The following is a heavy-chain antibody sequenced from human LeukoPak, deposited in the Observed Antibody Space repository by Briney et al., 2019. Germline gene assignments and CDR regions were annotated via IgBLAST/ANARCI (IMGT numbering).Heavy chain of an antibody. CDR3: ARSRRPMSDYYYYYGMDV. CDR2: INPNSGGT. D-gene: IGHD1-1*01. CDR1: GYTFTGYY. Sequence: ASVKVSCKASGYTFTGYYMHWVRQAPGQGLEWMGWINPNSGGTNYAQRFQGRVTMTRDTSISTAYMELSSLRSEDTAVYYCARSRRPMSDYYYYYGMDVWGQGTTVTVSS. V-gene: IGHV1-2*02. J-gene: IGHJ6*02.